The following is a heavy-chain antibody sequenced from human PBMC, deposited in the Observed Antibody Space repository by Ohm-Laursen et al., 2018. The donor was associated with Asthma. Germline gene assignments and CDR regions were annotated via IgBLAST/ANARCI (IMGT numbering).Heavy chain of an antibody. CDR3: ARGMLISGVVITAYDN. CDR1: GFTVSSNY. Sequence: SLRLSCAASGFTVSSNYMSWVRQAPGKGLEWVSSISDSSEYIYYADSVRGRFTVSRDNAKNSMDLQMDRLRAEDTAVYYCARGMLISGVVITAYDNWGQGVLVNVSS. D-gene: IGHD3-3*01. J-gene: IGHJ4*02. V-gene: IGHV3-21*01. CDR2: ISDSSEYI.